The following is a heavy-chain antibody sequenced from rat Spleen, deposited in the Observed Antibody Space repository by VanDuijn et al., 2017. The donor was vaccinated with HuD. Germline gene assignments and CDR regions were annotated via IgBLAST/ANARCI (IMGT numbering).Heavy chain of an antibody. Sequence: QVQLMESGPGLVQPPETLSLTCTVSGFSLTSYNVHWVRQPPGKGLEWMGAMWKGGSADYNSALKSRLTISRDTSKNQVFLKMNSLQSEDTTTYYCVRDWGRGYFDYWGQGVMVTVSS. D-gene: IGHD4-1*01. CDR1: GFSLTSYN. V-gene: IGHV2-45*01. CDR2: MWKGGSA. CDR3: VRDWGRGYFDY. J-gene: IGHJ2*01.